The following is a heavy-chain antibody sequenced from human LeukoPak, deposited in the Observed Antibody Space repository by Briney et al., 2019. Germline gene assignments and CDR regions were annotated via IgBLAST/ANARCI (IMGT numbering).Heavy chain of an antibody. J-gene: IGHJ4*02. CDR1: GYTFTSYD. V-gene: IGHV1-69*05. D-gene: IGHD3-22*01. Sequence: ASVKVSCKASGYTFTSYDINWVRQATGQGLEWMGRIIPIFGTANYAQKFQGRVTITTDESTSTAYMELSSLRSEDTAVYYCARERYPTYYYDSSGYYGRYFDYWGQGTLVTVSS. CDR2: IIPIFGTA. CDR3: ARERYPTYYYDSSGYYGRYFDY.